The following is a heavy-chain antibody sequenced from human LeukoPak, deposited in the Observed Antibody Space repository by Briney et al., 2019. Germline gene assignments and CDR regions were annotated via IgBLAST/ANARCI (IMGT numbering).Heavy chain of an antibody. J-gene: IGHJ5*02. CDR1: GGSFSGYY. CDR2: INQSGST. CDR3: ANRRIAAAGTNWFDP. D-gene: IGHD6-13*01. Sequence: PSETLSLTCAVYGGSFSGYYWSWIRQPPGKGLEWIGEINQSGSTNYNPSLKGRVTISVDTSKNQFSLKVSSVTAADTAVYYCANRRIAAAGTNWFDPWGQGTLVTVSS. V-gene: IGHV4-34*01.